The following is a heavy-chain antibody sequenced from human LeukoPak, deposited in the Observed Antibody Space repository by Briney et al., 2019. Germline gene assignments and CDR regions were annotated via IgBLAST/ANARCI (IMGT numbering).Heavy chain of an antibody. J-gene: IGHJ4*02. Sequence: SETLSLTCTVSGGSISSGGYYWSWIRQHPGKGLEWIGYIYYSGSTYYNPSLKSRVTISVDTSKNQFSLKLSSVTAADTAVYYCARIDCSGGSCYFDYWGQGTLVTVSS. CDR3: ARIDCSGGSCYFDY. D-gene: IGHD2-15*01. V-gene: IGHV4-31*03. CDR1: GGSISSGGYY. CDR2: IYYSGST.